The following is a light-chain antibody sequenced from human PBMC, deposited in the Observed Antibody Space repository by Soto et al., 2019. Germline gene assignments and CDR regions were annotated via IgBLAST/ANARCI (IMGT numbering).Light chain of an antibody. CDR1: QSVSNT. CDR3: QQYHNWPT. J-gene: IGKJ2*01. CDR2: GAS. V-gene: IGKV3-15*01. Sequence: EIVMTQSPATLSVSPGERVTLSCRASQSVSNTLAWYQHKPGQAPRLLIYGASTRAPGIPARFSGSGSGTDFTLTISSLQSEDFALYYCQQYHNWPTFGQGTKLKIK.